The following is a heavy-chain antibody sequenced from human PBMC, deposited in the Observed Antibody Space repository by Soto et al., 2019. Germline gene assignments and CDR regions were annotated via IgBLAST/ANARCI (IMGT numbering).Heavy chain of an antibody. CDR1: GFTFSNAW. J-gene: IGHJ4*02. CDR3: TTGDDYDFWTYYFDY. Sequence: GGSLRLSCAASGFTFSNAWMSWVRQAPGKGLEWVGRIKSKTDGGTTDYAAPVKGRFTISRDDSKNTLYLQMNSLKTEDTAVYYCTTGDDYDFWTYYFDYWGQGTLVTVSS. D-gene: IGHD3-3*01. V-gene: IGHV3-15*01. CDR2: IKSKTDGGTT.